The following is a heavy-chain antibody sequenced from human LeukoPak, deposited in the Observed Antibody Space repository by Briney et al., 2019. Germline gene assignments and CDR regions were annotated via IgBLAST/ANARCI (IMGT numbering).Heavy chain of an antibody. V-gene: IGHV3-74*01. CDR3: ARGKYDYDSSAYYYQFDY. CDR1: GFTFSSNW. D-gene: IGHD3-22*01. CDR2: TNSDGGRT. Sequence: GSLSLNSAASGFTFSSNWMHRLPQAPGQELMWFSRTNSDGGRTDYADSVKGRVTMSRDNAKSTLFLQMNSLRVEDTAVYYCARGKYDYDSSAYYYQFDYWGQGTLVTVSS. J-gene: IGHJ4*02.